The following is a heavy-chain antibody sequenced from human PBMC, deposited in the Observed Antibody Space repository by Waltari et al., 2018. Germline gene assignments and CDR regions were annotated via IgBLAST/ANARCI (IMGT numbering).Heavy chain of an antibody. Sequence: QVEESGGGVVQPGGSLRRSCVASGYTFNNYGMHGVRQAPGKGRGWWEGISSDGSNKYYEDSVKGRFTVSRDNSKNSVYLQMNSLRPEDTALYFCAKAGGIHNYPLDPWGQGTLVTVSS. CDR2: ISSDGSNK. D-gene: IGHD1-26*01. CDR1: GYTFNNYG. J-gene: IGHJ5*02. V-gene: IGHV3-30*18. CDR3: AKAGGIHNYPLDP.